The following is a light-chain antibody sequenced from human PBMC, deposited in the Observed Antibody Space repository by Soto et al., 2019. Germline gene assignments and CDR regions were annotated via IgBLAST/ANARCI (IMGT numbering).Light chain of an antibody. CDR1: QSVSSSF. J-gene: IGKJ1*01. CDR3: QQYDTSPRT. CDR2: AAS. V-gene: IGKV3-20*01. Sequence: EIVLTQSPGTLSLSPGERFILSCRASQSVSSSFLAWYQQKPGQAPRILIYAASTRATGIPDRFSGSGSGTDFSLTISRLEPEDFAVYYCQQYDTSPRTFGQGTTVDIK.